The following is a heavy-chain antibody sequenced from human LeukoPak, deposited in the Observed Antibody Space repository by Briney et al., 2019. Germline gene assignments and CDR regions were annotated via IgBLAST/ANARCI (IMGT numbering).Heavy chain of an antibody. V-gene: IGHV3-33*01. D-gene: IGHD2-15*01. CDR2: LWYDGSNK. Sequence: GGSLRLSCAASGFTFRSYGMHWGRQAPGKGLEWGAVLWYDGSNKYYADSVKGLFTTSRNNSNNTLYLQMNSLRAEDTAVYYCASSEGGYIDYWGQGTLVTVSS. CDR3: ASSEGGYIDY. J-gene: IGHJ4*02. CDR1: GFTFRSYG.